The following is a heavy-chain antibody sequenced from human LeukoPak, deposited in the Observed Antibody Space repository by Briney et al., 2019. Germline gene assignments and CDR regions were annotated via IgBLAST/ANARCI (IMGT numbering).Heavy chain of an antibody. CDR1: GYTCTGDY. V-gene: IGHV1-2*02. D-gene: IGHD6-13*01. J-gene: IGHJ4*02. CDR2: INPNSGGT. Sequence: ASVKVSCKASGYTCTGDYMHWVRQAPGQGLEWMGWINPNSGGTNYAQKFQGRVTMTRDTSISTAYMELSRLRSDDTAVYYCARPVSGDGTAAAQFDYCGQGTLVTVSS. CDR3: ARPVSGDGTAAAQFDY.